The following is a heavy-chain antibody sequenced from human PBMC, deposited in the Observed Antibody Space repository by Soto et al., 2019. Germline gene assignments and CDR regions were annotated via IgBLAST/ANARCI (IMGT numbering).Heavy chain of an antibody. CDR3: ARRGGDDFWSAYYTDY. D-gene: IGHD3-3*01. Sequence: PGESLNISCEGSGYTFTRYWIVWVRQMPGKGLEYMGTINPGDSDTRYSPSFQGQVTISADKSISTAYLQWSGLKASDTAMYYCARRGGDDFWSAYYTDYWGQGTQVTVSS. CDR1: GYTFTRYW. CDR2: INPGDSDT. J-gene: IGHJ4*02. V-gene: IGHV5-51*01.